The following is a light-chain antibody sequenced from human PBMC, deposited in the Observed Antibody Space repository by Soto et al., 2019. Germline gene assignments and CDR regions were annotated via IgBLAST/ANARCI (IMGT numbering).Light chain of an antibody. CDR1: QSISSW. Sequence: DIQMTQSPSTLSASVGDRVTITCRASQSISSWLAWYQRKPGKAPNLLIYKASSLERGVTSRFSGSGYGTEFTLTISSLQPDDFATYYCQQYNSYPWTFGQGTKVEIK. J-gene: IGKJ1*01. CDR2: KAS. V-gene: IGKV1-5*03. CDR3: QQYNSYPWT.